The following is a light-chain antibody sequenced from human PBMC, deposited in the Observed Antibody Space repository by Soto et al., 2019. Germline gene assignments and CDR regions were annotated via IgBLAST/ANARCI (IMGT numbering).Light chain of an antibody. CDR1: QSLLHSNGYNY. Sequence: DIVMTQSPLSLPVTAGEPASVSCRSSQSLLHSNGYNYLDWYLQKPGQSPQLLIYWGSNRASGVPDRFSGSGSGTDFTLKISRVEAEDVGVYYRMQALQTPWTFGQGTKVEIK. J-gene: IGKJ1*01. CDR3: MQALQTPWT. CDR2: WGS. V-gene: IGKV2-28*01.